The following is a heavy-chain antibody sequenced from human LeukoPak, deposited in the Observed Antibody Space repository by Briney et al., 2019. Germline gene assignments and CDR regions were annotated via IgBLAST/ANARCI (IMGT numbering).Heavy chain of an antibody. Sequence: GASVKVSCKASGYTFTGYYMHWVRQAPGQGLEWMGWMNPNSGNTGYAQKFQGRVTMTRNTSISTAYMELSSLRSEDTAVYYCARGRPRGRNRYFDYWGQGTLVTVSS. V-gene: IGHV1-8*02. CDR3: ARGRPRGRNRYFDY. J-gene: IGHJ4*02. CDR2: MNPNSGNT. D-gene: IGHD1-26*01. CDR1: GYTFTGYY.